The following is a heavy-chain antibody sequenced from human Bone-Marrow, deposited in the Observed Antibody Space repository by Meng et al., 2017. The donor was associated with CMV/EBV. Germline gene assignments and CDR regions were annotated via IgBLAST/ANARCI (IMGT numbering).Heavy chain of an antibody. Sequence: GESLKISCAASGLNFNRWMSWVRQAPGKGLEWVAMIKPDEIEIHYVDSVKGRFTISRDNAKKSLYLQMNSLRVEDTAVYYCAKWLPWRKYSSSSAPISYWGQGTLVTVSS. D-gene: IGHD6-6*01. CDR1: GLNFNRW. J-gene: IGHJ4*02. V-gene: IGHV3-7*03. CDR2: IKPDEIEI. CDR3: AKWLPWRKYSSSSAPISY.